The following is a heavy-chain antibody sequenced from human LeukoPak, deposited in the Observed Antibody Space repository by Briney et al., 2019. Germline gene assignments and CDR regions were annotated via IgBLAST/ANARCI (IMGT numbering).Heavy chain of an antibody. V-gene: IGHV4-4*07. D-gene: IGHD2-2*02. CDR2: IYTSGST. J-gene: IGHJ4*02. Sequence: PSETLSLTCTVSGGSISSYYWSWIRHPAPKGLEWIGRIYTSGSTTYNPSLKSRVTTSVDTSKNQFSLKLSSVTAAETAVYYCARDHPGYCSSTSCYTGGYYFDYWGQGTLVTVSS. CDR1: GGSISSYY. CDR3: ARDHPGYCSSTSCYTGGYYFDY.